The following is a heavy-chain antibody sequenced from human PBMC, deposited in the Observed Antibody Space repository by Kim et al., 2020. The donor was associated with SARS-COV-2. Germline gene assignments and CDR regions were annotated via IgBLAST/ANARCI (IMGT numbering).Heavy chain of an antibody. CDR1: GYTFTSYY. V-gene: IGHV1-46*01. CDR2: INPSGGST. CDR3: ARGPRAYGDYRDAFDI. D-gene: IGHD4-17*01. J-gene: IGHJ3*02. Sequence: ASVKVSCKASGYTFTSYYMHWVRQAPGQGLEWMGIINPSGGSTSYAQKFQGRVTMTRDTSTSTVYMELSSLRSEDTAVYYCARGPRAYGDYRDAFDIWGQGTMVTVSS.